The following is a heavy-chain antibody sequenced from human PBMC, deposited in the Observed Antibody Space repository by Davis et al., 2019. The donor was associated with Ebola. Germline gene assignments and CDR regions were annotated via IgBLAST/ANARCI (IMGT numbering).Heavy chain of an antibody. CDR3: ASRETREDVVVPAAIYYGMDV. V-gene: IGHV1-69*04. CDR2: IIPSLGIA. Sequence: SVKVSCKASGGTFSSYAISWVRQAPGQGLEWMGRIIPSLGIANYAQKFQGRVTITADESTSTAYMELSSLRSEDTAVYYCASRETREDVVVPAAIYYGMDVWGQGTTVTVSS. J-gene: IGHJ6*02. D-gene: IGHD2-2*01. CDR1: GGTFSSYA.